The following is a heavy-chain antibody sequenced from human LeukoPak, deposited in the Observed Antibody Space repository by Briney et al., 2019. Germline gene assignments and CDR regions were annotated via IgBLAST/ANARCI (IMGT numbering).Heavy chain of an antibody. CDR3: ASLWGG. Sequence: SETLSLTCTVSGYSISSGYYWGWIRQPPGKGLEWIGSIYHSGSTYYNPSLKSRVTISVDTSKNQFSLKLSSVTAADTAVYYCASLWGGWGQGTLVTVSS. J-gene: IGHJ4*02. CDR2: IYHSGST. CDR1: GYSISSGYY. D-gene: IGHD2-21*01. V-gene: IGHV4-38-2*02.